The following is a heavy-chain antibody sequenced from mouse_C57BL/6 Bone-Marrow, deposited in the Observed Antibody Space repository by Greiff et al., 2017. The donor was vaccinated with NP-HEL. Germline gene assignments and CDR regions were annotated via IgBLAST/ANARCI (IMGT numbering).Heavy chain of an antibody. D-gene: IGHD2-5*01. Sequence: VQLQESGGDLVKPGGSLKLSCAASGLTFSSYGMSWVRQTPDKRLEWVATISSGGSYTYYPDSVKGRFTISRDNAKNTLYLQMSSLKSEDTAMYYCARYYSNFPWFAYWGQGTLVTVSA. V-gene: IGHV5-6*01. CDR3: ARYYSNFPWFAY. J-gene: IGHJ3*01. CDR2: ISSGGSYT. CDR1: GLTFSSYG.